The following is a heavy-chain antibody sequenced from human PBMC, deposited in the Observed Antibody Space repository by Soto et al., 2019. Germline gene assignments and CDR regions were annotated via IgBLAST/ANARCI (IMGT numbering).Heavy chain of an antibody. Sequence: PGESLKISCKGSGSSFTSYWISWVRQMPGKGLEWMGRIDPSDSYTNYSPSFQGHVTISADKSISTAYLQWSSLKASDTALYYCAWYVVAKEYGMAVWGQGTTVTVSS. CDR2: IDPSDSYT. V-gene: IGHV5-10-1*01. CDR3: AWYVVAKEYGMAV. D-gene: IGHD2-2*01. J-gene: IGHJ6*02. CDR1: GSSFTSYW.